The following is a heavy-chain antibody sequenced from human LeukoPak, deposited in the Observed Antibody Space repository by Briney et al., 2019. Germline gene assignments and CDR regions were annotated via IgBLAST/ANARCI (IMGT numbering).Heavy chain of an antibody. J-gene: IGHJ5*02. CDR2: IIPIFGTA. CDR1: GGTFSSYA. D-gene: IGHD3-10*01. CDR3: ARVKQAGYYYGSGSYNWFDP. V-gene: IGHV1-69*05. Sequence: GASVKVSCKASGGTFSSYAISWVRQAPGQGLEWMGGIIPIFGTANYAQKFQGRVTITTDESTSTAYMELSSLRSEDTAVYYCARVKQAGYYYGSGSYNWFDPWGQGTLVTVFS.